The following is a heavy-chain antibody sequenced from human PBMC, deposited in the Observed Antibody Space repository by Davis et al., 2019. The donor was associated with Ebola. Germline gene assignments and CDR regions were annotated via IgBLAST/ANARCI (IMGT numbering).Heavy chain of an antibody. V-gene: IGHV1-2*02. CDR2: INPNSGGT. J-gene: IGHJ4*02. Sequence: ASVKVSCKASGYTFTGYYMHWVRQAPGQGLEWMGWINPNSGGTNYAQKFQGRVTMTRDTSISTAYMELSRLRSDDTAVYYCARDLGQESGLAHYWGQGTLVTVSS. D-gene: IGHD3-16*01. CDR1: GYTFTGYY. CDR3: ARDLGQESGLAHY.